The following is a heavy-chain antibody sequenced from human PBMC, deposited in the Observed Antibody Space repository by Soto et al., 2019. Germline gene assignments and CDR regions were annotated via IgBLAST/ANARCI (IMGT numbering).Heavy chain of an antibody. J-gene: IGHJ4*02. CDR1: GYTFSNYG. D-gene: IGHD1-26*01. CDR3: ASASGGGVGTTSY. CDR2: ISAYNGTT. V-gene: IGHV1-18*01. Sequence: QVQLVQSVAEVKKPGASAKVSCKASGYTFSNYGINWMRNVTGQALEWMGWISAYNGTTNYAQKFQGRVTMTTDASTNTAHMELRSLRSDDTAVYYCASASGGGVGTTSYWGQGTLVTVSS.